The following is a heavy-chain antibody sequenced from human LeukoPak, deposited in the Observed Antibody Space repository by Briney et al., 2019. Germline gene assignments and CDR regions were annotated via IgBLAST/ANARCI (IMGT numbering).Heavy chain of an antibody. Sequence: PGGSLRLSCGASGFTFSSYWMHWVRQAPGKGLVWVSRINTDGSSTTYANSVKGRFTISRDNSKNTLYLQMNSLRAEDTAVYYCAKDGGDYGPEWGQGTLVTVSS. V-gene: IGHV3-74*01. D-gene: IGHD4-17*01. J-gene: IGHJ4*02. CDR1: GFTFSSYW. CDR3: AKDGGDYGPE. CDR2: INTDGSST.